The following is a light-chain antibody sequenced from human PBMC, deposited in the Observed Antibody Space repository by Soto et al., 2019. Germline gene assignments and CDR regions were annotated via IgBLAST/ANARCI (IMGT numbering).Light chain of an antibody. CDR3: QHYNSYSEA. Sequence: DIPMTQAPRTLPGSSGDRVTSTCVASQTISSWLAWYQQKPGKAPKLLIYKASTLKSGVPSRFSGSGSGTEFTLTISSLQPDDFATYYCQHYNSYSEAFGQGTKVDIK. CDR2: KAS. J-gene: IGKJ1*01. CDR1: QTISSW. V-gene: IGKV1-5*03.